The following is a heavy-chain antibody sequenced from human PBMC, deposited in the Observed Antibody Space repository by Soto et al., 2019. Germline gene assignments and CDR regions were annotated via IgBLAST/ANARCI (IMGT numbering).Heavy chain of an antibody. J-gene: IGHJ6*02. V-gene: IGHV3-11*01. CDR1: GFTFSDYY. Sequence: LRLSCAASGFTFSDYYMSWIRQAPGKGLEWVSYISSSGSTIYYADSVKGRFTISRDNAKNSLYLQMNSLRAEDTAVYYCASFIAARPTYYYYGMDVWGQGTAVTVSS. D-gene: IGHD6-6*01. CDR3: ASFIAARPTYYYYGMDV. CDR2: ISSSGSTI.